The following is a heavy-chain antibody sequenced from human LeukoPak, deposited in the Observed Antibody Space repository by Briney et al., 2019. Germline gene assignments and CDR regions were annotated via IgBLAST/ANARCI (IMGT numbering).Heavy chain of an antibody. D-gene: IGHD2-15*01. V-gene: IGHV4-59*08. CDR1: GGSISSYY. CDR3: ARLIPPERVVAQGGWFDP. J-gene: IGHJ5*02. Sequence: PSETLSLTCSVSGGSISSYYWSWIRPPPGKGLEWIGYIYYSGSTNYNPSLKSRVTISVDTSKNQFSLKLSSVTAADTAVYYCARLIPPERVVAQGGWFDPWGQGTLVTVSS. CDR2: IYYSGST.